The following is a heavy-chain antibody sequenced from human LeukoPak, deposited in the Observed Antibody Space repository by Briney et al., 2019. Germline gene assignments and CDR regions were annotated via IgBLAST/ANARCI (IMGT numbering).Heavy chain of an antibody. J-gene: IGHJ4*02. CDR2: IRSKTFGGTT. Sequence: GGSLRLSCTSSGFTFGTYAVSWFRQAPGKGLEWVAFIRSKTFGGTTEYAASVKGRFTISRDDSKSIAYLQMNSLKTEDTAVYYCTRYSGRTDYWGQGALVSVSS. CDR3: TRYSGRTDY. D-gene: IGHD5-18*01. V-gene: IGHV3-49*03. CDR1: GFTFGTYA.